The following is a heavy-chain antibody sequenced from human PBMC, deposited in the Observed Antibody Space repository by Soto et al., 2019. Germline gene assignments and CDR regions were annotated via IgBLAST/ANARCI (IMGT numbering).Heavy chain of an antibody. J-gene: IGHJ3*02. CDR3: AKLRLPSYDSSDPNDAFDI. D-gene: IGHD3-22*01. CDR1: GFTFSSYA. Sequence: GGSLRLSCAASGFTFSSYAMSWVRQAPGKGLEWVSAISGSGGSTYYADSVKGRFTISRDNSKNTLYLQMNSLRAEDTAVYYCAKLRLPSYDSSDPNDAFDIWGQGTMVTVSS. V-gene: IGHV3-23*01. CDR2: ISGSGGST.